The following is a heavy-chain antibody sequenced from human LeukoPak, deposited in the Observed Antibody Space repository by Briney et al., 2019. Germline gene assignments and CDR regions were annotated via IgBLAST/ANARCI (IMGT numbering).Heavy chain of an antibody. CDR2: INPNSGGT. V-gene: IGHV1-2*02. J-gene: IGHJ6*03. D-gene: IGHD4-17*01. CDR1: GYTFTAYY. Sequence: ASVKVSCKASGYTFTAYYMHWVRQAPGQGLEWMGWINPNSGGTNYAQRFQGRVTMTRDTSTSTVYMELSSLRSEDTAVYYCARDRGTVTTRLDYYYYYYMDVWGKGTTVTISS. CDR3: ARDRGTVTTRLDYYYYYYMDV.